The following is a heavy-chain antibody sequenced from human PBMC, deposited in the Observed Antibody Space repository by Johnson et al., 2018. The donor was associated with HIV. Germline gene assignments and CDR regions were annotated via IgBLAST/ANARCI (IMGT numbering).Heavy chain of an antibody. Sequence: QVQLVESGGGVVQPGTSLRLSCAASGFTFSSYAMHWVRQAPGKGLEWVAVISYDGSNKYYADSVKGRFTISRDNSKNTLYLQMNSLRAEDTAVYYCARDPRGDSSGVSGAFDIWGQGTMVTVSS. CDR1: GFTFSSYA. CDR2: ISYDGSNK. J-gene: IGHJ3*02. CDR3: ARDPRGDSSGVSGAFDI. V-gene: IGHV3-30-3*01. D-gene: IGHD3-22*01.